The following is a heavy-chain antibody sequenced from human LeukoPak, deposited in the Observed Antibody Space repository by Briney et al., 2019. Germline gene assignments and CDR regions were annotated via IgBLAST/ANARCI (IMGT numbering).Heavy chain of an antibody. CDR3: ARDRYGSGSYD. D-gene: IGHD3-10*01. CDR2: ISSSGSTI. Sequence: LSLTCAVSGGSISSSNWWSWIRQAPGKGLEWVSYISSSGSTIYYADSVKGRFTISRYNAKNSLYLQMNSMRAEDTAVYYCARDRYGSGSYDWGQGTLVTVSS. CDR1: GGSISSSNW. V-gene: IGHV3-11*01. J-gene: IGHJ4*02.